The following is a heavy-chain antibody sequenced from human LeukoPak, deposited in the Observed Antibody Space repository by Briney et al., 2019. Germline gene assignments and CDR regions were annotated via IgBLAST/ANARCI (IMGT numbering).Heavy chain of an antibody. J-gene: IGHJ5*02. D-gene: IGHD3-16*01. CDR3: ARGVRWGTNWFDP. Sequence: SETLSLTCAVYGWCFSGYYWSWNRQPPGKGLEWIGEINHSGSTNYNPSLKSRVTISVDTSKNQFSLKLSSVTAADTAVYYCARGVRWGTNWFDPWGQGTLVTVSS. CDR2: INHSGST. V-gene: IGHV4-34*01. CDR1: GWCFSGYY.